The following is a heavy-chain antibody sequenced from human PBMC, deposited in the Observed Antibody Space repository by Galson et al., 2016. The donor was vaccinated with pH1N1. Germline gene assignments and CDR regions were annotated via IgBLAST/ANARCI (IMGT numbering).Heavy chain of an antibody. CDR1: GFTFSNHA. J-gene: IGHJ6*02. D-gene: IGHD3-3*01. CDR3: ARSLNYGSWSGYSDYSMDV. Sequence: SLRLSCAASGFTFSNHAMHWVRQAPGKGLEYVAGISSYGGSPQYANSVKDRFIISRVNTKNTLYLQMGSLRVEDMAVYYCARSLNYGSWSGYSDYSMDVWGQGTVVTVSS. V-gene: IGHV3-64*01. CDR2: ISSYGGSP.